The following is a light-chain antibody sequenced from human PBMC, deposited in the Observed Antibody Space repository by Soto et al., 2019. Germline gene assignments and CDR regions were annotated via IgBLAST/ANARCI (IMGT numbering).Light chain of an antibody. CDR2: GSF. J-gene: IGKJ5*01. CDR3: QQYNDRPPIT. Sequence: EIVMTQSPVTLSASPGESATLSCRASQSVDNNVAWYRQKPGQAPRLLIVGSFARATGIPARFSGSGSGSEFTLTISGLQSEDFAVYYCQQYNDRPPITFGQGTRLEI. CDR1: QSVDNN. V-gene: IGKV3-15*01.